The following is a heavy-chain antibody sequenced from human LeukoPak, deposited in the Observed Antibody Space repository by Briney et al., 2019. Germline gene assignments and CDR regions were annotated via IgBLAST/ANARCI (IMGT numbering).Heavy chain of an antibody. J-gene: IGHJ4*02. D-gene: IGHD3-3*01. CDR3: ARRGDFWSGYYTGIDDY. CDR2: IIPIFGTA. V-gene: IGHV1-69*13. CDR1: GGTFSSYA. Sequence: SVKVSCKASGGTFSSYAISWVRQAPGQGLEWMGGIIPIFGTANYAQKFQGRVTITADESTSTAYMELSSLRSEDTAVYYCARRGDFWSGYYTGIDDYWGQGTLVTVSS.